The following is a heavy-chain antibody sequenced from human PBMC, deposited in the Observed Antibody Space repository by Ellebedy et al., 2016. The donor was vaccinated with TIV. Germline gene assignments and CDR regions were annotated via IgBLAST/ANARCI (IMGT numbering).Heavy chain of an antibody. J-gene: IGHJ5*02. V-gene: IGHV3-7*01. CDR2: IKTDGSET. CDR3: VGFGVFNL. CDR1: GFSFSNFW. D-gene: IGHD3-3*01. Sequence: GESLKISCAAWGFSFSNFWMSWVRQAPGKGLAWVAHIKTDGSETYYVDSVKGRFTISRENAKNALFLQMDGLRVDDSAVYYCVGFGVFNLWGQGAPVTVSS.